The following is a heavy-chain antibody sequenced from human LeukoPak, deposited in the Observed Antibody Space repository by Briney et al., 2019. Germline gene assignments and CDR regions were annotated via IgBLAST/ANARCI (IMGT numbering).Heavy chain of an antibody. CDR2: IGGSGGST. CDR3: ARALDWFDP. Sequence: GSLRLSCAASGFTFSTYAMSWVRQAPGKGLEWVSVIGGSGGSTYYADSVKGRFTISRDNSKNTLYLQMNSLRAEDTAVYYCARALDWFDPWGQGTLVTVSS. CDR1: GFTFSTYA. J-gene: IGHJ5*02. V-gene: IGHV3-23*01.